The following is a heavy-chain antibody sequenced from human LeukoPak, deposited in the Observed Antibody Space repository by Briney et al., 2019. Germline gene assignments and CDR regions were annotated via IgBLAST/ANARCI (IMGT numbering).Heavy chain of an antibody. Sequence: ASVKVSCKASGGTFSSYAISWVRQAPGQGPEWMGGIIPIFGTANYAQKSQGRVTITADESTSTAYMELSSLRSEDTAVYYCNLKGSEDYYDSSGYYYYFDYWGQGTLVTVSS. CDR3: NLKGSEDYYDSSGYYYYFDY. CDR1: GGTFSSYA. V-gene: IGHV1-69*13. CDR2: IIPIFGTA. J-gene: IGHJ4*02. D-gene: IGHD3-22*01.